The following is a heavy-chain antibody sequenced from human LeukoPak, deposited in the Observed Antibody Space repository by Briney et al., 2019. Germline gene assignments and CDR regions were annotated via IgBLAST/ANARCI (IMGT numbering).Heavy chain of an antibody. CDR3: ARMGSMVRGAPLYYYYYMDV. D-gene: IGHD3-10*01. CDR2: ISSSSSTI. J-gene: IGHJ6*03. V-gene: IGHV3-48*04. CDR1: GFTFSTYT. Sequence: GGSLRLSCAASGFTFSTYTMNWVRQAPGKGLEWVSYISSSSSTIYYADSVKGRFTFSRDNAKNSLYLQMNSLRAEDTAVYYCARMGSMVRGAPLYYYYYMDVWGKGTTVTVSS.